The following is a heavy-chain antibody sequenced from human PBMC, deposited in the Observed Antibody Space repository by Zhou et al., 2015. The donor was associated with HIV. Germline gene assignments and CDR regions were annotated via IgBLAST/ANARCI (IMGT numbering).Heavy chain of an antibody. J-gene: IGHJ4*02. CDR1: GYTFTGYY. V-gene: IGHV1-2*02. CDR2: INPNSGGT. Sequence: QVQLVQSGAEVKKPGASVKVSCKASGYTFTGYYMHWVRQAPGQGLEWMGWINPNSGGTNYAQKFQGRVTMTRDTSISTAYMELSRLRSDDTAVYYCARDPRGVVVPAALDYWGQGTLVTVSS. D-gene: IGHD2-2*01. CDR3: ARDPRGVVVPAALDY.